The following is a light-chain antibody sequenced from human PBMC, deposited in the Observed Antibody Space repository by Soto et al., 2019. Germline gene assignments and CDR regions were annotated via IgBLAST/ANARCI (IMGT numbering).Light chain of an antibody. CDR2: KAF. CDR3: QQYNSYPWT. Sequence: DIQMTQSPSTLSASVGDRDTITCRASQSISSWLAWYQQKPGKAPKLLIYKAFSLESGVPSRFSGSGSGTEFTLTISSLQPDDFATYYCQQYNSYPWTFGQGTKVEIK. CDR1: QSISSW. J-gene: IGKJ1*01. V-gene: IGKV1-5*03.